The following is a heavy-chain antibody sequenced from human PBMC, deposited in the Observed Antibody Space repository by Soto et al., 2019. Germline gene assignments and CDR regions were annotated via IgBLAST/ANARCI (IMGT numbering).Heavy chain of an antibody. V-gene: IGHV4-30-4*01. CDR1: GCSISSGYYY. Sequence: SVTLSLTCTFSGCSISSGYYYWSWIRQPPGKGLEWIGYIYYSGSTYYNPSLKSRVTISVDTSKNQFSLKLSSVTAADTAVYYCARVLNYLHYFDYWGQGTLVNVSS. D-gene: IGHD3-10*01. CDR2: IYYSGST. J-gene: IGHJ4*02. CDR3: ARVLNYLHYFDY.